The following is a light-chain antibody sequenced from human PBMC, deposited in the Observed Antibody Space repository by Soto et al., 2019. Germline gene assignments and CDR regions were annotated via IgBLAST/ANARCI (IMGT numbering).Light chain of an antibody. V-gene: IGLV2-14*03. CDR1: SSDIGAYNF. CDR2: DVN. CDR3: TSWTTSTTMI. Sequence: QSALTQPASVSGSPGQSITISYTGTSSDIGAYNFVSWYQQHPGKAPKLMLYDVNIRPSGVSIRFSGSKSGNTASLTISGLQAEDEADYYCTSWTTSTTMIFGGGTKLTVL. J-gene: IGLJ2*01.